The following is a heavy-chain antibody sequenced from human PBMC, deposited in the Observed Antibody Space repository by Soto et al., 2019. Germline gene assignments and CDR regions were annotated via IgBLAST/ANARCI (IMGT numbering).Heavy chain of an antibody. D-gene: IGHD4-17*01. J-gene: IGHJ4*02. Sequence: QVQLVQSGAEVKKPGSSVKVSCKASGGTFISYAISWVRQAPGRGLEWMGGIIPVFGTANYTQKFQGRVTITADESTSTADMELSSLRAEDTALYYCARVRVTTYLNAFDYWGQGTLVTVSS. CDR2: IIPVFGTA. CDR1: GGTFISYA. V-gene: IGHV1-69*01. CDR3: ARVRVTTYLNAFDY.